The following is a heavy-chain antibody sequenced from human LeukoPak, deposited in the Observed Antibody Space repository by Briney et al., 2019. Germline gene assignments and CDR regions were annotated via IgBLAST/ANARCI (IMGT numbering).Heavy chain of an antibody. CDR2: IYSSGST. V-gene: IGHV4-4*07. D-gene: IGHD3-22*01. CDR1: GGPISSYY. J-gene: IGHJ4*02. CDR3: ARDRRPYYYDSSGYYYFDY. Sequence: SETLSLTCTVSGGPISSYYWSWIRQPAGKGLEWIGRIYSSGSTNYNPSLKSRVTMSVDTSKNQFSLKLSSVTAADTAVYYCARDRRPYYYDSSGYYYFDYWGQGTLVTVSS.